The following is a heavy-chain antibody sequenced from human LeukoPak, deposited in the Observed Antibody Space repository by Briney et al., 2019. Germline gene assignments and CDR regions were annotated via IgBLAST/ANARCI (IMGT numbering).Heavy chain of an antibody. V-gene: IGHV3-23*01. CDR2: ISGSAAAT. D-gene: IGHD2-21*01. Sequence: GGTLRLSCAASGFTFTTYGMTWVRQAPGKGLEWVSAISGSAAATFYADSVKGRFTISRDNAKNTLYLQMNSLRAEDTAVYYCARGWLLPAYWGQGTLVTVSS. J-gene: IGHJ4*02. CDR1: GFTFTTYG. CDR3: ARGWLLPAY.